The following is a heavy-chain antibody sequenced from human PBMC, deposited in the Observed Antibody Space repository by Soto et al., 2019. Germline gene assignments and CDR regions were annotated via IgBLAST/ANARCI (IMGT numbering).Heavy chain of an antibody. D-gene: IGHD2-2*01. CDR3: AKSSYCPSTSCNFDY. CDR1: GFTFSSYG. Sequence: QVQLVESGGGVVQPGRSLRLSCAASGFTFSSYGMHWVRQAPGKGLEWVAVISFDGSNEYHVESVKGQFTISRDNSKNTLYLKMNSLRVEDTAVYYCAKSSYCPSTSCNFDYWGQGTLVTVSS. J-gene: IGHJ4*02. V-gene: IGHV3-30*18. CDR2: ISFDGSNE.